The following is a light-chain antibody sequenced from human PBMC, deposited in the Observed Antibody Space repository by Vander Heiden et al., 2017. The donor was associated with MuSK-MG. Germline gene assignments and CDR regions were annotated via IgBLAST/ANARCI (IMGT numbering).Light chain of an antibody. J-gene: IGKJ2*01. CDR3: QQYNSYSYT. CDR1: QSISSW. V-gene: IGKV1-5*01. CDR2: DAS. Sequence: DLQTTQSPSTLSASVGDRVTITCRASQSISSWLAWYQQKPGKAPKLLIYDASSLESGVPSRFSGSGSGTEFTLTISSLQPDDFATYYCQQYNSYSYTFGQGTKLEIK.